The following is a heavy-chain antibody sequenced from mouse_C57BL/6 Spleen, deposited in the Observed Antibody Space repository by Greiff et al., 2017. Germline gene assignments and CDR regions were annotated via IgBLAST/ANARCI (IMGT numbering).Heavy chain of an antibody. V-gene: IGHV1-69*01. J-gene: IGHJ1*03. CDR1: GYTFTSYW. CDR3: ARRNYYGSLYFDG. D-gene: IGHD1-1*01. Sequence: QVQLQQPGAELVMPGASVKLSCKASGYTFTSYWMHWVKQRPGQGLEWIGEIDPSDSYTNYNQKFKGKSTLTVDKSSSTAYMQLSSLTSEDSAVYYGARRNYYGSLYFDGWGTGTTVTVAS. CDR2: IDPSDSYT.